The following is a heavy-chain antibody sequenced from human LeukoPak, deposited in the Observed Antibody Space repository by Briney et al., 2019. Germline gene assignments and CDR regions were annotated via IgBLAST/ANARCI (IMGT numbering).Heavy chain of an antibody. CDR1: GYTFTDYF. Sequence: ASVKVSCKASGYTFTDYFMHWVRQAPGQGFEWMGWINSNTGDTNYAQKFQGRVILTRDTSISTAYMDLSRLRSDDTAAYFCARDRNYYDRTGIDALDLWGQGTMVTVSS. V-gene: IGHV1-2*02. CDR2: INSNTGDT. CDR3: ARDRNYYDRTGIDALDL. J-gene: IGHJ3*01. D-gene: IGHD3-22*01.